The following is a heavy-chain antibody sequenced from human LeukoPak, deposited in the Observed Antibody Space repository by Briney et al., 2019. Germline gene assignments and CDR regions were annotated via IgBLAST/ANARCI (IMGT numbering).Heavy chain of an antibody. CDR1: GFTFSHFW. J-gene: IGHJ4*02. CDR2: ISGSGDSR. Sequence: GGSLRLSCAASGFTFSHFWMSWVRQAPGKGLEWVSVISGSGDSRDYADSVKGRFTISRDNSKNTLYLQMNSLRAEDTAVYYCARKGGTRFDFWRGYGYWGQGTLVTVSS. V-gene: IGHV3-23*01. CDR3: ARKGGTRFDFWRGYGY. D-gene: IGHD3-3*01.